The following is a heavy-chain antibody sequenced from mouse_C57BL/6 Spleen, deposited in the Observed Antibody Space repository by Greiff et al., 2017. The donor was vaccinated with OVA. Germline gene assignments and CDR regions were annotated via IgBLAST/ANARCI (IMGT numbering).Heavy chain of an antibody. J-gene: IGHJ3*01. CDR3: APGSSQFAY. CDR2: IRSKSNNYAT. D-gene: IGHD1-1*01. CDR1: GFSFNTYA. V-gene: IGHV10-1*01. Sequence: EVQGVESGGGLVQPKGSLKLSCAASGFSFNTYAMNWVRQAPGQGLEWVARIRSKSNNYATYYADSVKDRFTISRDDSESMLYLQMNNLKTEDTAMYYCAPGSSQFAYWGQGTLVTVSA.